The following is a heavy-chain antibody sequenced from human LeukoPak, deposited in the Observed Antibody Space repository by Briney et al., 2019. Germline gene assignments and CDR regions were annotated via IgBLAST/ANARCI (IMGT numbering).Heavy chain of an antibody. CDR2: IWYDGSNK. J-gene: IGHJ4*02. V-gene: IGHV3-33*08. CDR3: ARAKYSYGLYYFDY. D-gene: IGHD5-18*01. CDR1: GFTFSSYS. Sequence: GGSLRLSCAASGFTFSSYSVNWVRQAPGKGLEWVAVIWYDGSNKYYADSVKGRFTISRDNSKNTLYLQMNSLRAEDTAVYYCARAKYSYGLYYFDYWGQGTLVTVSS.